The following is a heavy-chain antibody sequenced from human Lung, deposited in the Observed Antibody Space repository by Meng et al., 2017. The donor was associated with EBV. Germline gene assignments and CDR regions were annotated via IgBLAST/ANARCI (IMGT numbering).Heavy chain of an antibody. Sequence: QLPRHGACPAVLHPWRPCSLTRTSAGGSISGYDWSWIRQPAGKGLEWIGRIYYTGSTNYNPSLKSRVTMSVDTSKNQFSLKLSSVTAADTAVYYCVRSADYYDVSGYYYLDHWGQGTLVTVSS. V-gene: IGHV4-4*07. CDR3: VRSADYYDVSGYYYLDH. J-gene: IGHJ4*02. CDR1: GGSISGYD. CDR2: IYYTGST. D-gene: IGHD3-22*01.